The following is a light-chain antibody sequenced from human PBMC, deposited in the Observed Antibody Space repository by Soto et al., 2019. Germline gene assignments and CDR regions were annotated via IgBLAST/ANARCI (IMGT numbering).Light chain of an antibody. CDR1: QSISSF. J-gene: IGKJ2*01. Sequence: DIQMTQSPSSLSASVGDRVTIACRASQSISSFLSWCQQKPGKAPKLLIYAASSLQSGVPSRFSGSGSGTDFTLTISSLQPEDFATYYCQQSYSTPRTFGQGTKLEIK. CDR2: AAS. V-gene: IGKV1-39*01. CDR3: QQSYSTPRT.